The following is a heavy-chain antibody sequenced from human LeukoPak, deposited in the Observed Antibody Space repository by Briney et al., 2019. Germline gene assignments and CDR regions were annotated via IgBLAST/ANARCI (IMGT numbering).Heavy chain of an antibody. D-gene: IGHD1-14*01. J-gene: IGHJ6*02. CDR1: GGSISSSSYY. Sequence: SETLSLTCTVSGGSISSSSYYWSWIRQPPGKGLEWIGYIYYSGSTNYNPSLKSRVTISVDTSKNQFSLKLSSVTAADTAVYYCARASFTEPLSYYYYGMDVWGQGTTVTVSS. CDR3: ARASFTEPLSYYYYGMDV. CDR2: IYYSGST. V-gene: IGHV4-61*01.